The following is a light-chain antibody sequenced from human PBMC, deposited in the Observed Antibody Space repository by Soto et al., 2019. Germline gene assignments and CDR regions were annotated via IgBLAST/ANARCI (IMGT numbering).Light chain of an antibody. CDR1: SANIGSNT. CDR3: EAWDDSRKGYV. V-gene: IGLV1-44*01. Sequence: QSVLSQPPSASGTPGQRVTISCSGSSANIGSNTVSWYQQFPGTAPKLLIYFNIQRPSGVPDRFSGSKSGTSASLAISGLQSEDEADYYCEAWDDSRKGYVFGTGNKVTXL. CDR2: FNI. J-gene: IGLJ1*01.